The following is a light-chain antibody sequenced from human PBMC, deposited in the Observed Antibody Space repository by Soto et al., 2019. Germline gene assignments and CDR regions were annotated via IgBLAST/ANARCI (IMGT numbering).Light chain of an antibody. J-gene: IGKJ2*01. Sequence: EIVLTQSPGTLSLSPGERATLSCRASQSVSSSYLAWYQQKPGQSPRLLIYGASSRATGIPDRFSGCGSGTDFTLTISRLEPEDFAVYYCQQYGSSGYTFGQGTKLEIK. CDR3: QQYGSSGYT. CDR2: GAS. V-gene: IGKV3-20*01. CDR1: QSVSSSY.